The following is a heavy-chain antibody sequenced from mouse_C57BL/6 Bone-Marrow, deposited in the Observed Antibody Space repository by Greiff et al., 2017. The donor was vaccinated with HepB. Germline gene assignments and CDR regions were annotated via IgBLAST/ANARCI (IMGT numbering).Heavy chain of an antibody. Sequence: VKLQESGAELARPGASVKMSCKASGYTFPSYTMHWVKQRPGQGLEWIGYINPSSGYTKYNQKFKDKATLTADKSSSTAYMQLSSLTSEDSALYYCAETWYFDVWGTGTTVTVSS. CDR3: AETWYFDV. CDR1: GYTFPSYT. V-gene: IGHV1-4*01. J-gene: IGHJ1*03. CDR2: INPSSGYT.